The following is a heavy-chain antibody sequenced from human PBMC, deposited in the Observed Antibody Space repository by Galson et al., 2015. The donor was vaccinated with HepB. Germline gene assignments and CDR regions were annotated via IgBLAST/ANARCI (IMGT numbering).Heavy chain of an antibody. CDR3: ARDQGDSGTFHVGWFNP. D-gene: IGHD1-26*01. CDR1: GGSVNSGGHY. CDR2: IHYTGIT. J-gene: IGHJ5*02. Sequence: TLSLTCNVSGGSVNSGGHYWSWIRQHPGKGLEFIAYIHYTGITYSNPSLKSRVSISVDTSKNQFSLQLHSVTAADTAVYYCARDQGDSGTFHVGWFNPWGQGTLVTVSS. V-gene: IGHV4-31*03.